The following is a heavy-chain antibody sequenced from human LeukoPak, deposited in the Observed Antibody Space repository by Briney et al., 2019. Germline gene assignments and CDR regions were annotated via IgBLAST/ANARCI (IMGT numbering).Heavy chain of an antibody. Sequence: SETLSLTCTVSGGSISSYYWSWIRQPPGKGLEWIGYIYYSGSTNYNPSLKSRVTISVDTSKNQFSLKLSSVTAADTAVYYCARTIVGATFTFDYWGQGTLVTVSS. D-gene: IGHD1-26*01. CDR3: ARTIVGATFTFDY. J-gene: IGHJ4*02. CDR2: IYYSGST. V-gene: IGHV4-59*08. CDR1: GGSISSYY.